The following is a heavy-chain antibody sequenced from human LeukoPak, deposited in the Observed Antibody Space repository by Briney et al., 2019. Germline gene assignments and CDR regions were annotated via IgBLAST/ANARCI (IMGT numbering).Heavy chain of an antibody. D-gene: IGHD1-1*01. J-gene: IGHJ4*02. CDR1: GFPFSSYS. CDR2: ISASGSNI. V-gene: IGHV3-48*01. Sequence: GGSLRLSCAASGFPFSSYSMNWVRQAPGKGLEWVSYISASGSNIYYLDSVKGRFTVSRDNAMKSLFLQMDRPRAEDTAVYYCVRVKGTYFDFWGQGTLVTVSS. CDR3: VRVKGTYFDF.